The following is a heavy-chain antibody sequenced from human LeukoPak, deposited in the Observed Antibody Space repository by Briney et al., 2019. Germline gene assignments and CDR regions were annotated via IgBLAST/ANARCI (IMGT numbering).Heavy chain of an antibody. Sequence: GGSLRLSCAASGFTVSDYYMSWIRPAPGKGLEWISYLSSSGSHTNFADSVEGRFTISRDNAKNSLYLQMNSLRVEDTAVYYCARDGYGALRFDCWGQGALVTVSS. D-gene: IGHD4/OR15-4a*01. J-gene: IGHJ4*02. CDR1: GFTVSDYY. V-gene: IGHV3-11*06. CDR3: ARDGYGALRFDC. CDR2: LSSSGSHT.